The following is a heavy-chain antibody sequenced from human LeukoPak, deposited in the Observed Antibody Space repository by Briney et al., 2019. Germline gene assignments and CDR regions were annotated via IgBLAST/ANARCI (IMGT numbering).Heavy chain of an antibody. V-gene: IGHV4-4*07. D-gene: IGHD2-15*01. Sequence: PSETLSLTCTVSGGSISNSFWSWIRQPAGKGLEWLGRLYTSGRTNYNPSLKSRVTMSLDTSKQQISLKLTSVTAADTAVYYCARAPAGCGGTCAFDYWGQGALVTVSS. CDR2: LYTSGRT. CDR1: GGSISNSF. CDR3: ARAPAGCGGTCAFDY. J-gene: IGHJ4*02.